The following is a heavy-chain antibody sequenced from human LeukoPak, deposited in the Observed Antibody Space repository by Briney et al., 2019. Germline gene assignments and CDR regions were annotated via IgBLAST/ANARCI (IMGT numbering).Heavy chain of an antibody. CDR3: ARSNLAARLLYYYFDY. D-gene: IGHD6-6*01. CDR1: GGTFSSYA. V-gene: IGHV1-69*13. CDR2: IIPMFGTA. Sequence: SSVKVSYKASGGTFSSYAISWVRQAPGQGLEWMEGIIPMFGTANYAQKFQGRVTITADESTGTAYMELSSLRSEDTAVYYCARSNLAARLLYYYFDYWGQGTLVTVSS. J-gene: IGHJ4*02.